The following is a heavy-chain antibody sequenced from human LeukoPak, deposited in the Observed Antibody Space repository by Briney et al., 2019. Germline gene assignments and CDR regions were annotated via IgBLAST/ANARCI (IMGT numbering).Heavy chain of an antibody. J-gene: IGHJ4*02. CDR2: IHPNSGGT. Sequence: ASVKVSCKASGYTFTYYYIHWVRQAPGQGLEWMGWIHPNSGGTNYLQKYPGRVTITRDKSISTAYMELTRLRSDDTAVYYCASTSHRDGYNEPYYFDYWGQGTLVTVSS. CDR1: GYTFTYYY. CDR3: ASTSHRDGYNEPYYFDY. D-gene: IGHD5-24*01. V-gene: IGHV1-2*02.